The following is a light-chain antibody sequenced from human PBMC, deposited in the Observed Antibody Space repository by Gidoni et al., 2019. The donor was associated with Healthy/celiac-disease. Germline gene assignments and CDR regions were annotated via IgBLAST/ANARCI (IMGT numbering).Light chain of an antibody. CDR3: QQYGSSPQT. Sequence: EIVLTQSPGTLSLSLGERATLSCRASQSVSSSYLAWYQQKTGQAPRLLIYGASSRATGIPDRFSGSGSGTDFTLTISRLEPEDFAVYYCQQYGSSPQTFGQGTKVEIK. CDR1: QSVSSSY. CDR2: GAS. J-gene: IGKJ1*01. V-gene: IGKV3-20*01.